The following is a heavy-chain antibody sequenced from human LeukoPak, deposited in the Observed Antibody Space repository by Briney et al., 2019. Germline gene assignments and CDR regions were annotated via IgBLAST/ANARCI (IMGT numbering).Heavy chain of an antibody. D-gene: IGHD3-9*01. J-gene: IGHJ3*02. V-gene: IGHV4-39*01. CDR1: GGSFSGCY. Sequence: PSETLSLTCAVYGGSFSGCYWGWIRPPPGKGREWIGSIYYSGSTYYNPSLKSRVTISVDTSKNQFSLKLSSVTAADTAVYYCARPAYFDFLNAFDIWGQGTMVTVSS. CDR3: ARPAYFDFLNAFDI. CDR2: IYYSGST.